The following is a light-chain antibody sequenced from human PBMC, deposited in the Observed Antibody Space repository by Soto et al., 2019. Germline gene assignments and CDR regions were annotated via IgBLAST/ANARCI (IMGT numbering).Light chain of an antibody. CDR1: QSISSW. V-gene: IGKV1-5*03. CDR3: QKYSSFPWT. J-gene: IGKJ1*01. CDR2: QAS. Sequence: DIQMTQSPSTLSASVGDRVTITCRASQSISSWLAWCQQKPGKAPKLLIYQASVLESGVPPRFSGSGSGTEFTLTISSLQPDDFATYYCQKYSSFPWTFGQGTKVEIK.